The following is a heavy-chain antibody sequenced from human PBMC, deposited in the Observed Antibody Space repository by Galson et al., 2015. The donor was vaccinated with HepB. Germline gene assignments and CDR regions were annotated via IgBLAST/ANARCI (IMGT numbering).Heavy chain of an antibody. V-gene: IGHV1-69*04. CDR2: IIPILGIT. D-gene: IGHD3-10*01. J-gene: IGHJ4*02. CDR1: GYTFSSYA. Sequence: SVKVSCKASGYTFSSYAISWVRQAPGQGLEWMGRIIPILGITNYAQKFQGRVTVTADQSTSTAYMELNSLRSEDTAVYYCARPINEYDSGSYLDPHSYFDYWGQGTLVTVSS. CDR3: ARPINEYDSGSYLDPHSYFDY.